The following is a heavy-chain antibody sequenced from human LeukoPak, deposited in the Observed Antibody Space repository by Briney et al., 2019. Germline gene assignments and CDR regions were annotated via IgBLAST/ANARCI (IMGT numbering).Heavy chain of an antibody. CDR1: GSTFTGYY. CDR3: AREGGGEVDQNWFDP. D-gene: IGHD3-3*01. Sequence: GASVKVSCKASGSTFTGYYMHWVRQAPGQGLEWMGWITPNGGGTNYAQKFQGRVTMTRDTSISTAYMELSRLRSDDTAVYYCAREGGGEVDQNWFDPWGQGTLVTVSS. CDR2: ITPNGGGT. V-gene: IGHV1-2*02. J-gene: IGHJ5*02.